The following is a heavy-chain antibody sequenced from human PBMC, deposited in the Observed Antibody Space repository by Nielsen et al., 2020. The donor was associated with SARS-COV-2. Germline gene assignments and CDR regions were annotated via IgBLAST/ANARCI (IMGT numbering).Heavy chain of an antibody. Sequence: WIRQPPGKGLEWIGYIYYSGSTYYNPSLKSRVTISVDTSKNQFSLKLSSVTAADTAVYYCARESSDYYDSSGYLNWFDPWGQGTLVTVSS. CDR3: ARESSDYYDSSGYLNWFDP. CDR2: IYYSGST. D-gene: IGHD3-22*01. V-gene: IGHV4-31*02. J-gene: IGHJ5*02.